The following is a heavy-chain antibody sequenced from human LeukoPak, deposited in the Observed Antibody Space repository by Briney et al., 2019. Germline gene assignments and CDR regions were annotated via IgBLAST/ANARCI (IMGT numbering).Heavy chain of an antibody. D-gene: IGHD3-10*01. CDR2: ISYDGSNK. J-gene: IGHJ4*02. CDR1: GFTFSSYG. Sequence: PGGSLRLSCAASGFTFSSYGMHWVRQAPGKGLEWVAVISYDGSNKYYADSVKGRFTISRDNSKNTLYLQMNSLRAEDTAVYYCAKDLRLLWFGDRAGYFDYWGQGTLVTVSS. CDR3: AKDLRLLWFGDRAGYFDY. V-gene: IGHV3-30*18.